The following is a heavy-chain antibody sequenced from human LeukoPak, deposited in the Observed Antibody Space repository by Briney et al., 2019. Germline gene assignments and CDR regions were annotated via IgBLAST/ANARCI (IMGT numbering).Heavy chain of an antibody. CDR1: GFTFDDYA. CDR3: AKGYCSSTSCYYHYGMDV. D-gene: IGHD2-2*01. CDR2: ISWNSGSI. V-gene: IGHV3-9*01. J-gene: IGHJ6*02. Sequence: GGSLRLSCAASGFTFDDYAMHWVRQAPGKGLEWVSGISWNSGSIGYADSVKGRFTISRDNAKNSLYLQMNSLRAEDTALYYCAKGYCSSTSCYYHYGMDVWGQGTTVTVSS.